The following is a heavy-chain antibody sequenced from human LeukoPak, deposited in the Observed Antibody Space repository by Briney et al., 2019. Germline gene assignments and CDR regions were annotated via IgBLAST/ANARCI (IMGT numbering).Heavy chain of an antibody. V-gene: IGHV4-39*07. J-gene: IGHJ3*02. Sequence: PSETLSLTCTVSGDSINSRSYYWAWIRQPPGKGLEWIGSIYHSESTYYNPSLKSRVTISLDTSKNQFSLRLSSLTAADTAVYYCARDRLSLGAFDIWGQGTMVTVSS. D-gene: IGHD7-27*01. CDR2: IYHSEST. CDR1: GDSINSRSYY. CDR3: ARDRLSLGAFDI.